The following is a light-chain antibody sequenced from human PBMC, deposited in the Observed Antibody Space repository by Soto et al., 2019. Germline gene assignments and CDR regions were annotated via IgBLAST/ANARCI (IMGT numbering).Light chain of an antibody. Sequence: IQMTQSPSSVSASIGDRVTLTCRASQDVRTWLAWYQQKPGRAPKLLIHAASRLQSGVPSRFSGSGSGTDFTLTISNLQPDDLRTYYCQKVNDIPLTSGPGT. CDR2: AAS. CDR1: QDVRTW. J-gene: IGKJ3*01. CDR3: QKVNDIPLT. V-gene: IGKV1-12*01.